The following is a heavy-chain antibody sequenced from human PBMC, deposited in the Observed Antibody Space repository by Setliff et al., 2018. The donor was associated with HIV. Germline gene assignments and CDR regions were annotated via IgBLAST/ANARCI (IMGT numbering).Heavy chain of an antibody. J-gene: IGHJ5*02. V-gene: IGHV4-4*07. Sequence: PSETLSLTCTISGGSFGVYRWSWIRQSAGRGLEWIGRIDSSGTTDYKPSLMGRVAISVDTSRNQFSLRVTSVTAADTAVYFCARDRHSSGLGSYGPWGPGILVTVSS. CDR2: IDSSGTT. CDR1: GGSFGVYR. CDR3: ARDRHSSGLGSYGP. D-gene: IGHD3-10*01.